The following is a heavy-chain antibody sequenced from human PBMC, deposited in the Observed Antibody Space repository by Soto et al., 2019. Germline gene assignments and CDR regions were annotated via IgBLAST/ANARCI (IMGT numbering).Heavy chain of an antibody. Sequence: GGSLRLSCAASGFTFSSYAMHWVRQAPGKGLEWVAVISYDGSNKYYADSVKGRFTISRDNSKNTLYLQMNSLRAEDTAVYYCARDYDPDVWGQGTTVTVSS. V-gene: IGHV3-30-3*01. D-gene: IGHD3-3*01. J-gene: IGHJ6*02. CDR1: GFTFSSYA. CDR2: ISYDGSNK. CDR3: ARDYDPDV.